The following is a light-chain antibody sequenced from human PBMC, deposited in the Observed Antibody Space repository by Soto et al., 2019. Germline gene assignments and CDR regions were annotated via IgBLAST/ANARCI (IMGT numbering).Light chain of an antibody. Sequence: QSALTQPASVSGCPGQSITISCTGTSRDVGSYNLVSWYQQHPGKAPKLMIYEVSKRPSGVSNRFSGSKSGNTASLTISGLQAEDEADYYCCSYAGSSTVVFGGGTKVTVL. V-gene: IGLV2-23*02. J-gene: IGLJ2*01. CDR2: EVS. CDR1: SRDVGSYNL. CDR3: CSYAGSSTVV.